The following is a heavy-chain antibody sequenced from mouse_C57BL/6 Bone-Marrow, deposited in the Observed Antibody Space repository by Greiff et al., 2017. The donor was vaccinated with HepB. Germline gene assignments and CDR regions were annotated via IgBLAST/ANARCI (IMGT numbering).Heavy chain of an antibody. CDR1: GYTFTSYW. Sequence: VQLQQPGAELVKPGASVKLSCKASGYTFTSYWMHWVKQRPGQGLEWIGMIHPNSGSTNYNEKFKSKATLTVDKSSSTAYMQLSSLTSEDSAVYYCARGYYYGSRSFDYWGQGTTLTVSS. J-gene: IGHJ2*01. D-gene: IGHD1-1*01. CDR2: IHPNSGST. CDR3: ARGYYYGSRSFDY. V-gene: IGHV1-64*01.